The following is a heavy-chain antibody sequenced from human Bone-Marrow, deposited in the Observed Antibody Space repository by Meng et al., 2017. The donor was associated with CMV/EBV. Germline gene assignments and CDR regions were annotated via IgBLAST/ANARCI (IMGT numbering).Heavy chain of an antibody. CDR1: GFTFSSYE. CDR3: ASAGGMYYDFWSGSSDYYGMDV. J-gene: IGHJ6*02. Sequence: GESPKISCAASGFTFSSYEMNWVRQAPGKGLEWVSYISSSGSTIYYADSVKGRFTISRDNAKNSLYLQMNSLRAEATALYYCASAGGMYYDFWSGSSDYYGMDVWGQGTTVTVSS. CDR2: ISSSGSTI. V-gene: IGHV3-48*03. D-gene: IGHD3-3*01.